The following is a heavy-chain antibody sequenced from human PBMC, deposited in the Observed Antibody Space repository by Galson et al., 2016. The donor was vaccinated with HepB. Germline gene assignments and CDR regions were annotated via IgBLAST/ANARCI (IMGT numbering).Heavy chain of an antibody. Sequence: SCKASGYRFPTYGISWVRQAPGQGLEWLGWISASSGNTIYAQKFQDRVTMTRDTSASTVYMDLRSLRSDDTAVYYCARDVQFRFDYWGQGTLVTVSS. J-gene: IGHJ4*02. CDR2: ISASSGNT. D-gene: IGHD4-11*01. V-gene: IGHV1-18*04. CDR3: ARDVQFRFDY. CDR1: GYRFPTYG.